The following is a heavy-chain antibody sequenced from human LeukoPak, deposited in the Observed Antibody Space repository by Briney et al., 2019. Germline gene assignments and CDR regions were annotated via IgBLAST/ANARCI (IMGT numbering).Heavy chain of an antibody. CDR2: VYYNGNT. CDR3: ARLLGGDPYYMDV. CDR1: GGSISTYY. D-gene: IGHD3-3*01. V-gene: IGHV4-59*01. J-gene: IGHJ6*03. Sequence: EPSETLSLTCTVSGGSISTYYWRWIRQPPGKGLEWIGSVYYNGNTYYNPSLKSRVTISPDTSKNQFSLKLSSVTAADTAVYYCARLLGGDPYYMDVWGKGTTVTVSS.